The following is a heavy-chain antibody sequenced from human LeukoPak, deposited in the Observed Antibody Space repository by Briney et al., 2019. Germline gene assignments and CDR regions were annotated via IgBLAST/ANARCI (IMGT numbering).Heavy chain of an antibody. Sequence: SETLSLTCAVYGGSFRGYYWSWIRLPPGKGLEWIGEINHSGSTNYNPSLKSRVTISVDTSKNQFSLKLSSVTAADTAVYCCARGKRGYSSSWYDYWGQGTLVTVSS. V-gene: IGHV4-34*01. CDR2: INHSGST. CDR1: GGSFRGYY. D-gene: IGHD6-13*01. CDR3: ARGKRGYSSSWYDY. J-gene: IGHJ4*02.